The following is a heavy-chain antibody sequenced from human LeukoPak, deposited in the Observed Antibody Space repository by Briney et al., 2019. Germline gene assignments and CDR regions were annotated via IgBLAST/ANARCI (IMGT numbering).Heavy chain of an antibody. V-gene: IGHV1-8*01. J-gene: IGHJ4*02. D-gene: IGHD3-22*01. Sequence: ASVKVSCKASGYTFTSYDINWVRQATGQGLEWMGWMNPKSGNTGYAQKFQGRVTMTRNTSISTAYMELSSLRSEDTAVYYCARAHFISPMTLDYWGQGTLVTVSS. CDR1: GYTFTSYD. CDR2: MNPKSGNT. CDR3: ARAHFISPMTLDY.